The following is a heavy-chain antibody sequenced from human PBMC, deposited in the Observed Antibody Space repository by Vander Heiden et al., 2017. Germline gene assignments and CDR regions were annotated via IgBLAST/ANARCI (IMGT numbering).Heavy chain of an antibody. CDR1: GFTFSDDY. CDR3: ARDGALHGSSTHAGS. Sequence: GQLVESGGSLVKPGGSLRLSCAASGFTFSDDYRIWIRQTSGRGLEWVSHISPSGRDIYYADSVKGRFTISRDNVKNTMYLQMDSLRAEDTAVYYCARDGALHGSSTHAGSWGQGTQVTVSS. V-gene: IGHV3-11*01. CDR2: ISPSGRDI. J-gene: IGHJ5*02. D-gene: IGHD2-2*01.